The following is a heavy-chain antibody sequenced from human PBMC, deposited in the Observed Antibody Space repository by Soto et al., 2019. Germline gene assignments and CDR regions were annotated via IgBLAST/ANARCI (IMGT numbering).Heavy chain of an antibody. D-gene: IGHD6-19*01. CDR1: GDSMSSSDYY. Sequence: SETLSLTCAFSGDSMSSSDYYWSWIRQPPGKGLEWIGSIYYSGSTYYNPSLQSRVAISVDTSKNQFSLKLKSVTAADTAIYYCARRTVNIRTFYSGLKTHCFDYWGQGAPVTVSS. CDR3: ARRTVNIRTFYSGLKTHCFDY. CDR2: IYYSGST. J-gene: IGHJ4*02. V-gene: IGHV4-39*01.